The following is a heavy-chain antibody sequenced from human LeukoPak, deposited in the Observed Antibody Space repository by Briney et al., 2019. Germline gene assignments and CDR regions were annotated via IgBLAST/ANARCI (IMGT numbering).Heavy chain of an antibody. V-gene: IGHV1-3*01. CDR2: INAGNGNT. CDR3: ARDQNDFWSGSRFDI. CDR1: GYTFTSYA. D-gene: IGHD3-3*01. J-gene: IGHJ3*02. Sequence: ASVKVSCKASGYTFTSYAVHWVRQAPGQRLEWMGWINAGNGNTKYSQKFQGRVTITRDTSASTAYMELSSLRSEDTAVYYCARDQNDFWSGSRFDIWGQGTMVTVSS.